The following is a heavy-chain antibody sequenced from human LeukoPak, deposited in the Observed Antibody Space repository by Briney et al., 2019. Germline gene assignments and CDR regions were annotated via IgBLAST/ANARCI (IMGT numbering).Heavy chain of an antibody. CDR3: ARDNDGSGNQGSAFDI. D-gene: IGHD3-10*01. CDR2: IYHRGSA. V-gene: IGHV4-30-2*06. J-gene: IGHJ3*02. Sequence: SQTLSLTCAVSGGSISSGLYSWTWIRQSPGKGLECIGYIYHRGSAYYNPSLNNRASISVDRSKNQFSLTLTSVTAADTALSYCARDNDGSGNQGSAFDIWGPGTMVIVSS. CDR1: GGSISSGLYS.